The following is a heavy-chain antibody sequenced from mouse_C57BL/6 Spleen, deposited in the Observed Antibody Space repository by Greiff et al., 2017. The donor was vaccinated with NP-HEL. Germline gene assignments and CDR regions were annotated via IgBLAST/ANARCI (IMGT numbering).Heavy chain of an antibody. J-gene: IGHJ1*03. D-gene: IGHD1-1*01. Sequence: QVQLQQSGAELVRPGASVTLSCKASGYTFTDYEMHWVKQTPVHGLEWIGAIDPETGGTAYNQKFKGKAILTADKSSSTAYMELRSLTSEDSAVYSCTRPYVSSSYWYFDVWGTGTTVTVSS. CDR2: IDPETGGT. CDR3: TRPYVSSSYWYFDV. V-gene: IGHV1-15*01. CDR1: GYTFTDYE.